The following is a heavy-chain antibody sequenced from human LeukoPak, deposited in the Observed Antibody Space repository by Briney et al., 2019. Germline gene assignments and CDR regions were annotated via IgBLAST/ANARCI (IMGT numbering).Heavy chain of an antibody. J-gene: IGHJ4*02. Sequence: GGSLRLSCAASGFTFSSYGMHWVRQAPGKGLEWVAVISYDGSNKYYADSVKGRFTISRDNSKNTLYLQMNSLRAEDTAVYYCANYEDIDYWGQGTLVTVSS. CDR3: ANYEDIDY. CDR1: GFTFSSYG. D-gene: IGHD3-3*01. CDR2: ISYDGSNK. V-gene: IGHV3-30*18.